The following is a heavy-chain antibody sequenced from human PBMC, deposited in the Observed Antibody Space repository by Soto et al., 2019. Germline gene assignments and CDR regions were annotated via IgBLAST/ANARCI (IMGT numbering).Heavy chain of an antibody. CDR1: GGSISSSHW. CDR3: ASLATTMSLLDY. Sequence: QVQLQESGPRLVKPSGTLSLTCAVSGGSISSSHWWNWVRQPPGKGLEWIGEIYHSGGTNYNPSLQSRVTISVAKSKNQFSLRLTSVTAADTAVYYCASLATTMSLLDYWGQGTLVTVSS. D-gene: IGHD3-10*02. V-gene: IGHV4-4*02. J-gene: IGHJ4*02. CDR2: IYHSGGT.